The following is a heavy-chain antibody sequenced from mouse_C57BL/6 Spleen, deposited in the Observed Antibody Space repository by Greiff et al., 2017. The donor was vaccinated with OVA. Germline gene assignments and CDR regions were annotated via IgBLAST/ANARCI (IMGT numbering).Heavy chain of an antibody. CDR3: ARVLADYYGSSYDY. V-gene: IGHV1-52*01. Sequence: QVQLQQPGAELVRPGSSVQLSCKASGYTFTSYWMHWVKQRPIQGLEWIGNIDPSDSETHYNQKFKNKATLTVDKSSSTAYMQLSSLTSEDSAVEYCARVLADYYGSSYDYWGQGTTLTVSS. J-gene: IGHJ2*01. CDR2: IDPSDSET. D-gene: IGHD1-1*01. CDR1: GYTFTSYW.